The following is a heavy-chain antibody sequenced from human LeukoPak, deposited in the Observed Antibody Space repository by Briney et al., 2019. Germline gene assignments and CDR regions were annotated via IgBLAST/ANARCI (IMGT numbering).Heavy chain of an antibody. V-gene: IGHV3-30*18. CDR3: AKEIGRWLQFAFDY. CDR1: GFTFSSYG. CDR2: ISYDGSNK. D-gene: IGHD5-24*01. Sequence: GGSLRLSCAASGFTFSSYGMHWVRQAPGKGLEWVAVISYDGSNKYYADSVKGRFTISRDNSKNTLYLQMNSLRAEDTAEYYCAKEIGRWLQFAFDYWGQGTLVTVSS. J-gene: IGHJ4*02.